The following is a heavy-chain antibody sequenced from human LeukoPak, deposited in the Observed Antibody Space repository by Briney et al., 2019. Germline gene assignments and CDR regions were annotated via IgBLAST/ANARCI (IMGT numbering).Heavy chain of an antibody. V-gene: IGHV4-34*01. Sequence: PSETLSLTCAVYGGSFSGYYWSWIRQPPGKGLEWIGEINHSGSTNYNPSLKSRVTISVDTSKNQFSLKLSSVTAADTAVYYCARLVAATGNFDYWGQGTLVTVSS. CDR1: GGSFSGYY. CDR2: INHSGST. CDR3: ARLVAATGNFDY. D-gene: IGHD6-13*01. J-gene: IGHJ4*02.